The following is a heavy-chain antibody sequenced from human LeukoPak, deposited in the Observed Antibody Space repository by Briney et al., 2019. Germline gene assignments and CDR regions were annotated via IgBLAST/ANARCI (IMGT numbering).Heavy chain of an antibody. J-gene: IGHJ5*02. CDR2: IYPGDSDT. V-gene: IGHV5-51*01. CDR1: GYSFTSYW. D-gene: IGHD1-26*01. CDR3: ARGGDSVGYYEEAWFDP. Sequence: PGESLKISCKGSGYSFTSYWIGWVRQMPGKGLEWMGIIYPGDSDTRYSPSFQGQVTISADKSISTAYLQWSSLKASDTAMYYCARGGDSVGYYEEAWFDPWGQGTLVTVSS.